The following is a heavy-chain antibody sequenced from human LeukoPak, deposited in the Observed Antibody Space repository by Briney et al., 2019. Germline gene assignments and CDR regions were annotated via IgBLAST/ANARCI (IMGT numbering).Heavy chain of an antibody. CDR1: GGTFSSYA. V-gene: IGHV1-18*01. Sequence: ASVKVSCKASGGTFSSYAISWVRQAPGQGLEWMGWISAYNGNTNYAQKLQGRVTMTTDTSTSTAYMELRSLRSDDTAVYYCARDVALAYCGGDCYQAFDIWGQGTMVTVSS. CDR3: ARDVALAYCGGDCYQAFDI. J-gene: IGHJ3*02. CDR2: ISAYNGNT. D-gene: IGHD2-21*02.